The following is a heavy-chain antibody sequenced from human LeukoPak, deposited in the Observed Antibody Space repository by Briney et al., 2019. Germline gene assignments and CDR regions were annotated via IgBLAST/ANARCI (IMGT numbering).Heavy chain of an antibody. D-gene: IGHD3-16*01. CDR2: MNANNGNT. V-gene: IGHV1-8*01. Sequence: ASVKVSCKASGYTFISYDINWVRQATGQGLEWMGWMNANNGNTAYAQKFQGRITITRDTSMRTVYMELSSLRSDDTAVYYCARLGGEFLRPADYWGQGTLVTVSS. CDR3: ARLGGEFLRPADY. CDR1: GYTFISYD. J-gene: IGHJ4*02.